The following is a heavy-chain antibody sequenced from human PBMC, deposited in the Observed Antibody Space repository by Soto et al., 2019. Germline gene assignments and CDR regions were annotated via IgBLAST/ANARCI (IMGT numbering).Heavy chain of an antibody. CDR3: AKALGELSPESYDY. CDR1: GFTFSSYA. CDR2: ISYDGSDK. V-gene: IGHV3-30*18. Sequence: ESGGGVVQPGRSLRLSCAASGFTFSSYAMHWVRQAPGKGLEWVAVISYDGSDKYYADSVKGRFTISRDNSKNTLNLQMNSLRADDTAVYYCAKALGELSPESYDYWGQETLITVSS. J-gene: IGHJ4*02. D-gene: IGHD3-16*02.